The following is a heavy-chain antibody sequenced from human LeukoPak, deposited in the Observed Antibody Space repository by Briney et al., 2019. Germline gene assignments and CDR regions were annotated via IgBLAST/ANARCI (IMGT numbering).Heavy chain of an antibody. Sequence: GASVNVSCKSCVYTFTCYYMHWLGQAPGRGRDGMGWINHKSGGTYYAPMYQGMVTMTRDTSISTAYMERSRLRSDDTAVYYCARDLTSGSSLDYWGQGTLVTVSS. V-gene: IGHV1-2*02. CDR1: VYTFTCYY. D-gene: IGHD1-26*01. CDR2: INHKSGGT. J-gene: IGHJ4*02. CDR3: ARDLTSGSSLDY.